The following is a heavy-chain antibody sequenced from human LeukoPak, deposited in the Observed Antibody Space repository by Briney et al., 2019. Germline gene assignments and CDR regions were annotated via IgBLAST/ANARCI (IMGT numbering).Heavy chain of an antibody. CDR1: GYTFTSYY. CDR3: ARGDSYGDFEAGY. Sequence: ASVKVSSKASGYTFTSYYMHWVRQAPGQGLEWMGVVNPSGGRSTSAQKFQGRFTMTRDTSTSTVYMELSRLRSEDTAVYYCARGDSYGDFEAGYWGQGTLVTVVS. CDR2: VNPSGGRS. V-gene: IGHV1-46*01. D-gene: IGHD4-17*01. J-gene: IGHJ4*02.